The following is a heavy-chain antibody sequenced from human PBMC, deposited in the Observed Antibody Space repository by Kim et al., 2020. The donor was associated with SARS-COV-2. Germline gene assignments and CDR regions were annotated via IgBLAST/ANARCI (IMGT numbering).Heavy chain of an antibody. CDR3: AREGSGSYYLYYYYGMDV. J-gene: IGHJ6*02. CDR1: GFTFSDYY. V-gene: IGHV3-11*04. CDR2: ISSSGSTI. Sequence: GGSLRLSCAPSGFTFSDYYMSWIRQAPGKGLEWVSYISSSGSTIYYADSVKGRFTISRDNAKNSLYLQMNSLRAEDTAVYYCAREGSGSYYLYYYYGMDVWGQGTTVTVSS. D-gene: IGHD3-10*01.